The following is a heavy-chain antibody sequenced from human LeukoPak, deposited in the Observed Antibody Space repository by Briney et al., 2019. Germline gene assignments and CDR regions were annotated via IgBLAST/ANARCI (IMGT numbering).Heavy chain of an antibody. D-gene: IGHD6-13*01. CDR3: ARRGTAPVGGWFDP. CDR2: IYYSGST. V-gene: IGHV4-59*08. Sequence: PSETPSLTCTVSGGSISSYYWSWIRQPPGKGLEWIGYIYYSGSTNYNPSLKSRVTISVDTSKNQFSLKLSSVTAADTAVYYCARRGTAPVGGWFDPWGQGTLVTVSS. CDR1: GGSISSYY. J-gene: IGHJ5*02.